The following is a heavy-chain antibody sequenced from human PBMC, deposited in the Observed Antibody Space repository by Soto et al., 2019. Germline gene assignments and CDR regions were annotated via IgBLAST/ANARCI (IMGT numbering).Heavy chain of an antibody. CDR1: GGTFSSYA. CDR2: IIPIFGTA. V-gene: IGHV1-69*06. D-gene: IGHD3-22*01. CDR3: ASDSSGYYPTN. Sequence: SVKVSCKVSGGTFSSYAISWVRQAPGQGLEWMGGIIPIFGTANYAQKFQGRATITADKSTSTAYMELSSLSSEDTAVYYCASDSSGYYPTNWGQGTLVTVSS. J-gene: IGHJ4*02.